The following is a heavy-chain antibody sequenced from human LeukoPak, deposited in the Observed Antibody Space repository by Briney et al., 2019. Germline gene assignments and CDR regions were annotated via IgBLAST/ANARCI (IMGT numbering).Heavy chain of an antibody. CDR1: GFTFSSYS. D-gene: IGHD3-22*01. CDR3: ARARVPYYYDSSGYYYFDY. Sequence: GGSLRLSCAASGFTFSSYSVNWVRQAPGKGLEWVSYISSSSSTIYYADSVKGRFTISRDNAKNSLYLQMNSLRAEDTAVYYCARARVPYYYDSSGYYYFDYWGQGTLVTVSS. J-gene: IGHJ4*02. V-gene: IGHV3-48*01. CDR2: ISSSSSTI.